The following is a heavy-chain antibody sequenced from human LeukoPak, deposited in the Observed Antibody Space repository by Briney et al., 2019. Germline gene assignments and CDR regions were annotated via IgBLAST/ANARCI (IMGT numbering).Heavy chain of an antibody. CDR1: GYTFAGYY. Sequence: ASVKVSCKTSGYTFAGYYIHWVRQAPGQGLEWMGWINPNSGDTNYAQKFQDRVTMTRDTSFSTAYMELSWLRSDDTAIYYCARYGPTVAGTTDNWFDPWGQGTLVTVSS. J-gene: IGHJ5*02. CDR2: INPNSGDT. D-gene: IGHD6-19*01. CDR3: ARYGPTVAGTTDNWFDP. V-gene: IGHV1-2*02.